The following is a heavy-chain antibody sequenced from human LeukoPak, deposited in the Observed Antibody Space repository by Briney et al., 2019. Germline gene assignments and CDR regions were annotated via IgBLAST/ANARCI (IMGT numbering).Heavy chain of an antibody. J-gene: IGHJ4*01. CDR3: SKDHCTTTRCVAGFDF. V-gene: IGHV3-23*01. CDR2: INDLGAT. D-gene: IGHD2-8*01. CDR1: GFTFNTYA. Sequence: GGSLRLSCAASGFTFNTYAMSWVRQAPGQGLQWVSSINDLGATFYADSVKGRFTISRDNSKNTLYLQMNSLRAEDTAIYYCSKDHCTTTRCVAGFDFWGHGTLVTVSS.